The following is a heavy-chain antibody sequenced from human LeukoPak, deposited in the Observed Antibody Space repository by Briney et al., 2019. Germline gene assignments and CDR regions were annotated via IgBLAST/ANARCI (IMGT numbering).Heavy chain of an antibody. V-gene: IGHV3-30*03. CDR2: ISYDGSNK. CDR3: ARVIGSNSSRWYIDY. D-gene: IGHD6-13*01. J-gene: IGHJ4*02. CDR1: GFTFSSYG. Sequence: GGSLRLSCAASGFTFSSYGTHWVRQAPGKGLEWVAVISYDGSNKYHADSVKGRFTISRDNSKNTLYLQMNSLSAEDTAVYYCARVIGSNSSRWYIDYWGQGTLVTVSS.